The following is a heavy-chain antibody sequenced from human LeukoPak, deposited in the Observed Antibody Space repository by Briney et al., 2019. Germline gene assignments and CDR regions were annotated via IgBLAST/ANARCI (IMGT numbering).Heavy chain of an antibody. CDR1: GYTFTAYY. D-gene: IGHD2-8*01. J-gene: IGHJ4*02. CDR2: INPNSGDT. CDR3: ASVPVYALYSTFGY. V-gene: IGHV1-2*02. Sequence: ASVKVSCKASGYTFTAYYIHWVRQAPGQGLEWMGWINPNSGDTNFAQKFQGRVTMTRDTSISTAYMELSRLRSDDTAVYYCASVPVYALYSTFGYWGQGTLVTVSS.